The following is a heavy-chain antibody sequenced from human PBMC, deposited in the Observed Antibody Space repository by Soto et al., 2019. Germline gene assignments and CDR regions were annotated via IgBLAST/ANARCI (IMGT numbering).Heavy chain of an antibody. CDR1: GGSISSYY. CDR3: ARDQLYLGRGWSYGMDV. V-gene: IGHV4-59*01. Sequence: QVQLQESGPGLVKPSETLSLTCTVSGGSISSYYWSWIRQPPGKGLEWIGYIYYSGSTNYNPSLKSRVTISVDTSKNQFSLKLSSVTAADTAVYYCARDQLYLGRGWSYGMDVWGQGTTVTVSS. CDR2: IYYSGST. D-gene: IGHD2-2*02. J-gene: IGHJ6*02.